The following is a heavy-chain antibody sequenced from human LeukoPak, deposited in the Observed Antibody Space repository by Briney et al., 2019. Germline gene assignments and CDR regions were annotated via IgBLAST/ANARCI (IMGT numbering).Heavy chain of an antibody. V-gene: IGHV3-21*01. Sequence: GGSLRLSCAASGFTFSSYSMNWVRQAPGKGLEWVSSISSSSYIYYADSVKGRFTISRDNAKNSLYLQMNSLRAEDTAVYYCARETLSGSYFDYWGQGTLVTVSS. J-gene: IGHJ4*02. CDR2: ISSSSYI. CDR1: GFTFSSYS. D-gene: IGHD1-26*01. CDR3: ARETLSGSYFDY.